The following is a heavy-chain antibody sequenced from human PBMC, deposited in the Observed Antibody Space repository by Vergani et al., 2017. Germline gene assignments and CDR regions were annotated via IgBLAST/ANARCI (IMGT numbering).Heavy chain of an antibody. CDR1: GFALNRHA. V-gene: IGHV3-30-3*01. J-gene: IGHJ4*02. CDR3: VRDRGLCAGGRCYTEAWDY. Sequence: QVQLVESGGGVVQPGTSLRLSCVVSGFALNRHAMYWVRQAPGKGLEWMVGLSFDGTNEYYPDLVKGRFTISRDIAKNTLYLQVRSLRLEDTGVYHCVRDRGLCAGGRCYTEAWDYWGQGTPVTVSS. CDR2: LSFDGTNE. D-gene: IGHD2-2*02.